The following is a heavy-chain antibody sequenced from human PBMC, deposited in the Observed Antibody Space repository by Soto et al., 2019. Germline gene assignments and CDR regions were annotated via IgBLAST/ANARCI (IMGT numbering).Heavy chain of an antibody. D-gene: IGHD2-8*02. CDR1: GYSFTGYY. Sequence: ASVKVSCKASGYSFTGYYIHWVRQAPGQGLEWMGWINPDSGATNYAQNFQGRVTLASDTSISTASMDLTSLTSDDTAVYYCARGDYGTGGYPFPYFDYWGQGTLVTVSS. CDR3: ARGDYGTGGYPFPYFDY. V-gene: IGHV1-2*02. J-gene: IGHJ4*02. CDR2: INPDSGAT.